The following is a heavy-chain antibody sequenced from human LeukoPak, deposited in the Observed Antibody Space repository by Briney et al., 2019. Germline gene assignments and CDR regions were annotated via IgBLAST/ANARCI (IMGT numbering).Heavy chain of an antibody. CDR2: ITGDGGST. CDR3: AKDRGWYDY. CDR1: GFTFDDYA. J-gene: IGHJ4*02. V-gene: IGHV3-43*02. D-gene: IGHD6-19*01. Sequence: PGGSLRLSCAASGFTFDDYAMHWVRQAPGKGLEWVSLITGDGGSTYYADSVKGRFTISRDNSKNSLYLQMNSLRTEDTALYHCAKDRGWYDYWGQGTLVTVSS.